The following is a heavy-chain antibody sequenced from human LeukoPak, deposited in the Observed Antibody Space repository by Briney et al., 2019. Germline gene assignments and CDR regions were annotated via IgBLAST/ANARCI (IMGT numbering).Heavy chain of an antibody. Sequence: SETLSLTCTVSGGSISSGDYYWSWIRQPPGKGLEWIGYIYYSGSTYYTPSLKSRVTISVDTSKNQFSLKLSSVTAADTAVYYCAGSTPYYFYYWGQGTLVTVSS. V-gene: IGHV4-30-4*08. CDR1: GGSISSGDYY. CDR3: AGSTPYYFYY. J-gene: IGHJ4*02. CDR2: IYYSGST. D-gene: IGHD6-6*01.